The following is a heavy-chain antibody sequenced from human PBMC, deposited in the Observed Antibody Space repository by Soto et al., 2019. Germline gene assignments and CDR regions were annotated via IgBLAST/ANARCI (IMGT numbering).Heavy chain of an antibody. V-gene: IGHV3-30-3*01. Sequence: QVQLVESGGGVVQPGRFLRLSCAASGFTFSSYAMHWVRQAPGKGLEWVAVISYDGSNKYYADSVKGRFTISRDNSKNTLYLQMNSLRAEDTAVYYCARDDSSGYFLNYWGQGTLVTVSS. J-gene: IGHJ4*02. CDR3: ARDDSSGYFLNY. D-gene: IGHD3-22*01. CDR2: ISYDGSNK. CDR1: GFTFSSYA.